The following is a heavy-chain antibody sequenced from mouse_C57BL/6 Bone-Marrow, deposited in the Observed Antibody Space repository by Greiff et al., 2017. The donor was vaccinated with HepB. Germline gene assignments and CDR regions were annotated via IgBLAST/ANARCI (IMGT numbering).Heavy chain of an antibody. CDR1: GFSLSTFGMG. CDR3: ARREITTRNYFDY. D-gene: IGHD1-1*01. V-gene: IGHV8-8*01. CDR2: IWWDDDK. Sequence: QVQLQQSGPGILQPSQTLSLTCSFSGFSLSTFGMGVGWIRQPSGKGLEWLAHIWWDDDKYYNPALKSRLTFSKDTSKNQVFIKIANVDTADTATYYFARREITTRNYFDYWGQGTTLTVSS. J-gene: IGHJ2*01.